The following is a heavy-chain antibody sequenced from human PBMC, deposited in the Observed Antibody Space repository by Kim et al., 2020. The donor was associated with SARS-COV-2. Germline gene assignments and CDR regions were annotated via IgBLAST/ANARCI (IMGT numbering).Heavy chain of an antibody. V-gene: IGHV1-46*01. Sequence: AQKFQGRVTMTRDTSTSTVYMELSSLRSEDTAVYYCARPAGDYGAYYFDYWGQGTLVTVSS. CDR3: ARPAGDYGAYYFDY. D-gene: IGHD4-17*01. J-gene: IGHJ4*02.